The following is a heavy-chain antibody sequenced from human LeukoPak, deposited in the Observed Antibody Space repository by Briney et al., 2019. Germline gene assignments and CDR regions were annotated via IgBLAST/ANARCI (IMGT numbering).Heavy chain of an antibody. CDR1: GGSISSSSYY. D-gene: IGHD2-2*01. CDR2: IYYSGST. V-gene: IGHV4-39*01. J-gene: IGHJ5*02. Sequence: PSETLSLTCTVSGGSISSSSYYWGWIRQPPGKGLEWIGSIYYSGSTYYNPSLKSRVTISVDTSKNPFSLKLSSVTAADTAVYYCARQGLVVPAAKGNWFDPWGQGTLVTVSS. CDR3: ARQGLVVPAAKGNWFDP.